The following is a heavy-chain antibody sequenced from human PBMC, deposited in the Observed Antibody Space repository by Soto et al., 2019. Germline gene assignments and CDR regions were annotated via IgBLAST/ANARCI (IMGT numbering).Heavy chain of an antibody. CDR1: GFTFSGYG. D-gene: IGHD1-7*01. Sequence: PGVSRRLSCAASGFTFSGYGMHWVRHAPGKGLEWVAVISYDGSNKYYADSVKGRFTISRDNSKNTLYLQMNSLRAEDTAVYYCAKDPLELRPAPGPYYFDYWGQGTLVTVSS. J-gene: IGHJ4*02. CDR2: ISYDGSNK. CDR3: AKDPLELRPAPGPYYFDY. V-gene: IGHV3-30*18.